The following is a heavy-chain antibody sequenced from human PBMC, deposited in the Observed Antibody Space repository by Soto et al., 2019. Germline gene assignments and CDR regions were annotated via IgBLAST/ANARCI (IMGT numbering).Heavy chain of an antibody. V-gene: IGHV3-11*01. CDR2: ISSSGSTI. CDR1: GFTFSDYY. D-gene: IGHD4-4*01. J-gene: IGHJ6*03. Sequence: QVQLVESGGGLVKPGGSLRLSCAASGFTFSDYYMSGIRQAPGKGLEWVSYISSSGSTIYYADSVKGRFTISRDNAKNSLYLQMNSLRAEDTAVDYWARDYSNYYYSMDVWGKGTTVTVSS. CDR3: ARDYSNYYYSMDV.